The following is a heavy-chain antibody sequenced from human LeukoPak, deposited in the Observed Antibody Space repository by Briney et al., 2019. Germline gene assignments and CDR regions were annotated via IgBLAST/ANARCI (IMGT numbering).Heavy chain of an antibody. Sequence: SETLSLTCAVSGGSISSSNWWSWVRQPPGKGLEWIGEIYHSGSTNYNPSLKSRVTISVDKSKNQFSLKLSSVTAADTAVYYCARDLVVVSLYYFDYWGQGTLVTVSS. D-gene: IGHD2-21*01. CDR1: GGSISSSNW. V-gene: IGHV4-4*02. J-gene: IGHJ4*02. CDR3: ARDLVVVSLYYFDY. CDR2: IYHSGST.